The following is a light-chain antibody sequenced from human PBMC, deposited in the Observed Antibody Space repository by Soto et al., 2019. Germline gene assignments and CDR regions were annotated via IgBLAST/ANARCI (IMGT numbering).Light chain of an antibody. Sequence: QSVLTQPASVSGSPGQSITISCTGTSSVVGNYDYVSWYQQHPGKAPKLMICDVSNRPSGVSNRFSGSKSGNTASLTISGLQAEDEADYYCTSYAGARTYVFGTGTKVTVL. J-gene: IGLJ1*01. CDR1: SSVVGNYDY. V-gene: IGLV2-14*01. CDR2: DVS. CDR3: TSYAGARTYV.